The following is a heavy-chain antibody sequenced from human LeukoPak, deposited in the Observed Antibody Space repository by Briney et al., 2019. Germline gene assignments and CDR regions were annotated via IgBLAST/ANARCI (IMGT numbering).Heavy chain of an antibody. V-gene: IGHV4-34*01. CDR3: ARIRPGGAPPDC. J-gene: IGHJ4*02. CDR1: GGSFSGYY. Sequence: SETLSLTCAVYGGSFSGYYWSWIRQPPGKGLEWIGEINHSGSTNYNPSLKSRVTISVDTSKNQFSLKLSSVTAADTAMYYCARIRPGGAPPDCCSQGTLVTVSS. CDR2: INHSGST. D-gene: IGHD3-16*01.